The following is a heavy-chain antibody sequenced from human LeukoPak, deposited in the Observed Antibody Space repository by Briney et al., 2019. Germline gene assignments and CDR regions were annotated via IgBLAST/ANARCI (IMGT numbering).Heavy chain of an antibody. CDR2: INPSGGST. CDR3: ASFADGYNYFDY. J-gene: IGHJ4*02. Sequence: GASVKVSCKASGYTFTSYYIHWVRQAPGQGLEWMGIINPSGGSTSYAQKFQGRVTMTRDTSTSTVYMELSSLRSEDTAVYYCASFADGYNYFDYWGQGTLVTVSS. D-gene: IGHD5-24*01. CDR1: GYTFTSYY. V-gene: IGHV1-46*01.